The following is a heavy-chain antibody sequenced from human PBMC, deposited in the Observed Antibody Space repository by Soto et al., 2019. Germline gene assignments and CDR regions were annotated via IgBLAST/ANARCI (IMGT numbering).Heavy chain of an antibody. Sequence: ASVKVSCKASGYTFTSYAMHWVRQAPGQRLEWMGWINAGNGNTKYSQKFQGRVTITRDTSASTAYMELSSLRSEDTAVYYCAREVVVVVAATKHLNXFDPWGQGTLVTVSS. J-gene: IGHJ5*02. D-gene: IGHD2-15*01. CDR1: GYTFTSYA. CDR2: INAGNGNT. CDR3: AREVVVVVAATKHLNXFDP. V-gene: IGHV1-3*01.